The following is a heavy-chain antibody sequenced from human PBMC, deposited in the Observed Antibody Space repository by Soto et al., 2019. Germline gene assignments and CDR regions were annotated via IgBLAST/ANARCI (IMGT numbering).Heavy chain of an antibody. CDR3: ARNLENSGYDFFGY. D-gene: IGHD5-12*01. J-gene: IGHJ4*02. V-gene: IGHV4-30-4*01. CDR2: IYYSGST. CDR1: GGSISSGDYY. Sequence: TLSLTCTVSGGSISSGDYYWSWIRQPPGKGLEWIGYIYYSGSTYYNPSLKSRVTISVDTSKNQFSLKLSSVTAADTAVYYCARNLENSGYDFFGYWGQGTLVTVSS.